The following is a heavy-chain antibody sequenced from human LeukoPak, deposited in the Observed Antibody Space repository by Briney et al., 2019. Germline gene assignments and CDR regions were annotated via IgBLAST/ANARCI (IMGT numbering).Heavy chain of an antibody. V-gene: IGHV3-53*01. J-gene: IGHJ5*02. Sequence: PGGSLRLSCAASGFSVSCNCVTWVRQAPGKGLEWVSVIYSSGNTSYADSVKGRFTFSRDNSKNTLYLQMNSLRAEDTAVYYCAKAGSRVTIFGVVIGPFDPWGQGTLVTVSS. CDR1: GFSVSCNC. CDR3: AKAGSRVTIFGVVIGPFDP. CDR2: IYSSGNT. D-gene: IGHD3-3*01.